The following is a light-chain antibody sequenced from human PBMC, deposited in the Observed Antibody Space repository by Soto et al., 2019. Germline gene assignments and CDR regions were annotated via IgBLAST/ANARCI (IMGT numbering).Light chain of an antibody. V-gene: IGKV3-15*01. CDR2: GAS. CDR3: QQRNVWPPIT. CDR1: QSISSH. Sequence: IVMTQSPATLSVSPGERATLSCRASQSISSHLVWYQQKPGQAPRLVIYGASTRATGIPARFSGSGSGTEFTLTINSLEPEDFAVYYCQQRNVWPPITFGQVTRLEIK. J-gene: IGKJ5*01.